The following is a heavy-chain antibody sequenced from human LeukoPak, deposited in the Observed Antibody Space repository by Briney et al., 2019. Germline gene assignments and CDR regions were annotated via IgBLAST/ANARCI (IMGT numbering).Heavy chain of an antibody. CDR2: ISGSGGNT. D-gene: IGHD2-2*03. Sequence: GGSLRLSCAASGFTFSSYAMTWVRQAPGKGLEWVSAISGSGGNTYYADSVKGRFTISRDNSKNTLYLQMNSLRAEDTAVYYCAKVDGYCSSTSCSVPRYYYGMDVWGQGTTVTVSS. V-gene: IGHV3-23*01. CDR3: AKVDGYCSSTSCSVPRYYYGMDV. CDR1: GFTFSSYA. J-gene: IGHJ6*02.